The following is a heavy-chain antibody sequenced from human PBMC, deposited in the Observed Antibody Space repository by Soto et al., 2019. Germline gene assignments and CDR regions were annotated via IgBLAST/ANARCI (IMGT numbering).Heavy chain of an antibody. CDR1: GFSLTTTGVC. CDR3: AHRPATHMNWFDS. D-gene: IGHD2-21*01. Sequence: QITLKEAGPTLVKPTQTLTLTCTFSGFSLTTTGVCVGWIRQPPRGAPEWLALIYWNGNKRYSPSLESRLTITKDTSKNQVVLTMTAMDPLDTATYYCAHRPATHMNWFDSWGQGTLVTVSS. V-gene: IGHV2-5*01. J-gene: IGHJ5*01. CDR2: IYWNGNK.